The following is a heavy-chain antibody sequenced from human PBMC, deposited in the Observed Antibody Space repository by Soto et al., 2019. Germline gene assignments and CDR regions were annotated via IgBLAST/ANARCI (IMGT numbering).Heavy chain of an antibody. V-gene: IGHV1-69*01. CDR3: TRDLGSGYDPGDY. J-gene: IGHJ4*02. CDR2: IIPMFGTP. D-gene: IGHD5-12*01. Sequence: SEACGGTLTWDVFNWAQQAPGQGLEWMGGIIPMFGTPSYAQKFQGRVTITADESTRTAYMELSSLRSEDTAIFYCTRDLGSGYDPGDYWGQGTLVTVSS. CDR1: GGTLTWDV.